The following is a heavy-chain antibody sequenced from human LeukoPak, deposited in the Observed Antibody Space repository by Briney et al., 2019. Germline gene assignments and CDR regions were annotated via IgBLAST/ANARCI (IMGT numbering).Heavy chain of an antibody. J-gene: IGHJ4*02. CDR3: ARGNCSSTSCYRLSEYYFDY. V-gene: IGHV1-8*03. Sequence: ASVKVSCKASGYTFTSCDINWVRQATGQGLEWMGWMNPNSGNTGYAQKFRGRVTITRNTSISTAYMELRSLRSEDTAVYYCARGNCSSTSCYRLSEYYFDYWGQGTLVTVSS. D-gene: IGHD2-2*02. CDR2: MNPNSGNT. CDR1: GYTFTSCD.